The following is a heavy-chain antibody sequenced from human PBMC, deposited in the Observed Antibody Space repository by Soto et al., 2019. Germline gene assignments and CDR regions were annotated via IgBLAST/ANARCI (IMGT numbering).Heavy chain of an antibody. D-gene: IGHD3-10*01. J-gene: IGHJ6*02. Sequence: EVQLVESGGGLVQPGGSLRLSCAASGFTFSSYWMSWVRQAPGKGLEWVANIKQDGSEKYYVDSVKGRFTISRDNAKNTLYLQINSLRAEDAAVYYCGGRDNTTVRRVYYYYGMDVWGQGTTVTVSS. CDR3: GGRDNTTVRRVYYYYGMDV. V-gene: IGHV3-7*05. CDR1: GFTFSSYW. CDR2: IKQDGSEK.